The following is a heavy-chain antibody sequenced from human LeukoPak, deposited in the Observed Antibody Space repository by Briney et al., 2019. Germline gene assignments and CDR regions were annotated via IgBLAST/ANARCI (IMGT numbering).Heavy chain of an antibody. CDR2: IKSKIDGGTI. CDR1: GFTFSDAW. CDR3: TTRRQDGC. D-gene: IGHD6-25*01. J-gene: IGHJ4*02. V-gene: IGHV3-15*01. Sequence: GGSLRPSCVASGFTFSDAWMSWVRQAPGKGLEWVGRIKSKIDGGTIDYAAPVKGGFTISRDDSRNTLYLQMNSLKTEDTAVYYCTTRRQDGCWGQGTLVTVS.